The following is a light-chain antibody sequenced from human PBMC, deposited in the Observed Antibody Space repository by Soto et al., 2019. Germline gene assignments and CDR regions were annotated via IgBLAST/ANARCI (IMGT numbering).Light chain of an antibody. V-gene: IGKV3-15*01. J-gene: IGKJ1*01. CDR2: GAS. CDR3: HQYENWPRT. CDR1: QSVNRN. Sequence: EIVMTQSPATLSVSPGERATLSCRASQSVNRNLAWYQQKPGQAPRLLIYGASSRATGIPARFSGGGSGTEFTLSISSRQSEDLAVYHCHQYENWPRTFGQGTKVEIK.